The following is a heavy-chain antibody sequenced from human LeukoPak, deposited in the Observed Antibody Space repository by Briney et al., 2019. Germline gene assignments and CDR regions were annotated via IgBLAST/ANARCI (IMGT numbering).Heavy chain of an antibody. CDR3: ARDMIDVLRFLEWSLDAFDI. V-gene: IGHV1-18*01. D-gene: IGHD3-3*01. J-gene: IGHJ3*02. CDR1: GYTFTSYG. Sequence: ASVKVSCKASGYTFTSYGISWVRQAPGQGLEWMGWISAYNGNTNYAQKLQGRVTMTTDTSTSTAYMELRSLRSDDTAVYYCARDMIDVLRFLEWSLDAFDIWGQGTMVTVSS. CDR2: ISAYNGNT.